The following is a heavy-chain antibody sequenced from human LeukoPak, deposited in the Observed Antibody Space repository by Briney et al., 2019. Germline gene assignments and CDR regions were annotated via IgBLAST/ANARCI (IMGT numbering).Heavy chain of an antibody. J-gene: IGHJ3*02. Sequence: GGSLRLSCAASGFTFSSYGMHWVRQAPGKGLEWVSAISGSGGSTYYADSVKGRFTISRDNSKNTLYLQMNSLRAEDTAVYYWGRVVPGGGGGDAFDIWGQGAMVTVSS. CDR2: ISGSGGST. CDR1: GFTFSSYG. CDR3: GRVVPGGGGGDAFDI. V-gene: IGHV3-23*01. D-gene: IGHD2-2*01.